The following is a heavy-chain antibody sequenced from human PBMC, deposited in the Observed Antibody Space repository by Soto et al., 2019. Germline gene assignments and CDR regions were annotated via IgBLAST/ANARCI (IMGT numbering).Heavy chain of an antibody. V-gene: IGHV3-30*18. Sequence: GGSLRLSCAASGFTFSNYGIHWVRQAPGKGMEWVAVVGNDEKTKVYADSVKGRFTIYRDNSKNTLYLQMDSLRDDDTAIYYCAKEFREVAGPWDFDLWGRGTPVTVS. J-gene: IGHJ2*01. D-gene: IGHD6-19*01. CDR3: AKEFREVAGPWDFDL. CDR2: VGNDEKTK. CDR1: GFTFSNYG.